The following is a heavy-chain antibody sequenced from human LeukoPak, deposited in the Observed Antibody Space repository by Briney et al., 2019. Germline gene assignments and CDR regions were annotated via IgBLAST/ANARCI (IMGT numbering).Heavy chain of an antibody. CDR2: INSEGTTT. V-gene: IGHV3-74*01. CDR1: GFTFSGYW. CDR3: ARVGITMVRTDAFDI. J-gene: IGHJ3*02. Sequence: PGGSLRLSCGASGFTFSGYWMHWVRQAPGKGPVWVSRINSEGTTTDYADSVKGRFTISRDNAKNTLYLQMNRLRAEDTAVYYCARVGITMVRTDAFDIWGQGTMVTVSS. D-gene: IGHD3-10*01.